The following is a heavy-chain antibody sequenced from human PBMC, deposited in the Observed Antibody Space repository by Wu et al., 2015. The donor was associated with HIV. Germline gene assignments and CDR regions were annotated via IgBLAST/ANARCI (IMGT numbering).Heavy chain of an antibody. V-gene: IGHV1-24*01. CDR2: FDPKDGEI. D-gene: IGHD3-10*01. CDR3: TTLRGGYYAGSDIPAAFDI. J-gene: IGHJ3*02. Sequence: QVPLVQSGAEVRKPGASVKVSCKVSGYTLSKLSMHRVRQTPGKGLEWMGGFDPKDGEIVYAQNFQGRLTMTEDTSTDTAYVELRSLRFEDTAVYYCTTLRGGYYAGSDIPAAFDIWGQGTMATVSP. CDR1: GYTLSKLS.